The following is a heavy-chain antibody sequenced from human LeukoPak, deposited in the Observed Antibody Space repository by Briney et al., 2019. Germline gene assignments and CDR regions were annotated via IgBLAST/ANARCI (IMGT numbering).Heavy chain of an antibody. D-gene: IGHD3-3*01. Sequence: GGSLRLSCAASGFTFSSYAMSWVRQAPGKGLEWVSAISGSGGSTYYADSAKGRFTISRDDSKNTLYLQMNSLRAEDTAVYYCARSLTIFGVVPNWGQGTRVTVSS. CDR2: ISGSGGST. V-gene: IGHV3-23*01. CDR3: ARSLTIFGVVPN. CDR1: GFTFSSYA. J-gene: IGHJ4*02.